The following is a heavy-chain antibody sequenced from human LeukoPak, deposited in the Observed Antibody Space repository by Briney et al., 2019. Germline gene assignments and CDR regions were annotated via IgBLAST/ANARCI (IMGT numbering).Heavy chain of an antibody. J-gene: IGHJ5*02. CDR1: GFTFSSYA. D-gene: IGHD3-22*01. CDR3: AKDLHYDSSGYEYNWFDP. Sequence: GGSLRLSCAASGFTFSSYAMSWVRQAPGKGLEWVSAISGSGGSTYYAGSVKGRFTISRDNSKNTLYLQMNSLRAEDTAVYYCAKDLHYDSSGYEYNWFDPWGQGTLVTVSS. V-gene: IGHV3-23*01. CDR2: ISGSGGST.